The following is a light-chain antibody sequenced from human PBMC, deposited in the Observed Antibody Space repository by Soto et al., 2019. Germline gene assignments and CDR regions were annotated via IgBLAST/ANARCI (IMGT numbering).Light chain of an antibody. CDR3: QQYGSSPWT. J-gene: IGKJ1*01. CDR1: QSISYSF. Sequence: PGERATLSCRASQSISYSFLAWYQQKPGQAPSLLIYGASSRAPGIPDRVSGSGSGTDFTLTITRLEPEDFGVYYCQQYGSSPWTFGQGTKVDI. CDR2: GAS. V-gene: IGKV3-20*01.